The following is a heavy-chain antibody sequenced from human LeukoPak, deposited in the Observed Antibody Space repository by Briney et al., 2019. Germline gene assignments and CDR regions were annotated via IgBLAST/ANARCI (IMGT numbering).Heavy chain of an antibody. V-gene: IGHV3-7*02. D-gene: IGHD3-10*01. Sequence: GGSLRHSCAASGFTSSTHCMTWVRQAPGKGLEWVANIKEDGSEKYYVESVKGRFTISRDNAKNSLSLQMTNLGDEDTAVYYCMSGEVWGQRTTVSVSS. CDR1: GFTSSTHC. CDR3: MSGEV. CDR2: IKEDGSEK. J-gene: IGHJ6*02.